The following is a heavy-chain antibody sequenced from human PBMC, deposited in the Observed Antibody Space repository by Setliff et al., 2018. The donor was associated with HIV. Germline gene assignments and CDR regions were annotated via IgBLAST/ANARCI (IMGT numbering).Heavy chain of an antibody. Sequence: ASVKISCKSLGYTFLNYDIFWVRQDTGQGLEWMARMNPFSGDTAFAENFHGRVTLTRNTSRRTAYMTLNTLKYEDTAVYYCTRGPWGYDFWNGPSPMEVWGQGTSVTVSS. CDR2: MNPFSGDT. D-gene: IGHD3-3*01. CDR3: TRGPWGYDFWNGPSPMEV. V-gene: IGHV1-8*01. J-gene: IGHJ6*02. CDR1: GYTFLNYD.